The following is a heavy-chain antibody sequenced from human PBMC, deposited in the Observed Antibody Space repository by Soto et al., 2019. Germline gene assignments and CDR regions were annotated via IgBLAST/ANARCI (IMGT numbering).Heavy chain of an antibody. V-gene: IGHV1-69*06. CDR3: ASSEGSSSWYYYFDY. CDR2: IIPIFGTA. J-gene: IGHJ4*02. D-gene: IGHD6-13*01. Sequence: VASVKVSCKASGGTFSSYAISWVRQAPGQGLEWMGGIIPIFGTANYAQKFQGRVTITADKSTSTAYMELSSLRSEDTAVYYCASSEGSSSWYYYFDYWGQGSLVTVSS. CDR1: GGTFSSYA.